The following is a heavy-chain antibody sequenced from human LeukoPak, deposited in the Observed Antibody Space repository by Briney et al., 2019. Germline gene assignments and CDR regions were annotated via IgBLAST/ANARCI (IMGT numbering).Heavy chain of an antibody. V-gene: IGHV3-53*01. J-gene: IGHJ1*01. Sequence: GGSLRLSCAASGFTVTTKSMAWVRQAPGRGLEWVSIFYSPGSTYYADSVHGRFTNSRDNSLNTLFLQMNSLRVEDTAVYYCASARESCIGSTCYEYFHHWGQGTPLTVSS. CDR1: GFTVTTKS. D-gene: IGHD2-2*01. CDR2: FYSPGST. CDR3: ASARESCIGSTCYEYFHH.